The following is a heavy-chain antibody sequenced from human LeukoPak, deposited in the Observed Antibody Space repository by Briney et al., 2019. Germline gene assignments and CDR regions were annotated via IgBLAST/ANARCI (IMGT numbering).Heavy chain of an antibody. CDR2: INSDGSTT. D-gene: IGHD2-15*01. CDR3: ARDYCSGGSCYPDY. CDR1: GFTFSGYW. J-gene: IGHJ4*02. V-gene: IGHV3-74*01. Sequence: PGGSLRLSCVVSGFTFSGYWMHWVRQAPGKGLVWVSRINSDGSTTSYADSVKGRFTISRDNAKNTLYLQMNSLRAEDTAVYYCARDYCSGGSCYPDYWGQGTLVTVSS.